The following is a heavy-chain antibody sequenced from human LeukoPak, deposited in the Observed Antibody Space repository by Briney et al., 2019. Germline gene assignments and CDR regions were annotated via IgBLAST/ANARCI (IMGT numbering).Heavy chain of an antibody. Sequence: GASVKVSCKASGYTFTGYYMHWVRQAPGQGLEWMGWISAYNGNTNYAQKLQGRVTMTTDTSTSTAYMELRSLRSDDTAVYYCVRDREYYYGSGSGDYWGQGTLVTVSS. CDR2: ISAYNGNT. CDR1: GYTFTGYY. J-gene: IGHJ4*02. V-gene: IGHV1-18*04. D-gene: IGHD3-10*01. CDR3: VRDREYYYGSGSGDY.